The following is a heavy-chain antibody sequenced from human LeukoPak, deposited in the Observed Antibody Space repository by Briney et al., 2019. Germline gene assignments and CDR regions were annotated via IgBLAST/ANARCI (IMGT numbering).Heavy chain of an antibody. CDR2: ISYDGSNK. V-gene: IGHV3-30-3*01. CDR1: GFTFSSYA. Sequence: GGSLRLSCAASGFTFSSYAMHWVRQAPGKGLEWVAVISYDGSNKYYADSVKGRFTISRDNSKNTLYLQMNSLRAEDTAVYYCAVSPNDYYYGMDVWSQGTTVTVSS. J-gene: IGHJ6*02. CDR3: AVSPNDYYYGMDV.